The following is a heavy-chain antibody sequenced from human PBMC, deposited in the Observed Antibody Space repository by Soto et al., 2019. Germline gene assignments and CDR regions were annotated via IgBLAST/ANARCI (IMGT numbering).Heavy chain of an antibody. V-gene: IGHV3-30*18. CDR3: AKDSLMATIDY. D-gene: IGHD5-12*01. CDR2: ISYDGSNK. CDR1: GFTFSSYG. Sequence: QVQLVESGGGVVQPGRSLRLSCAASGFTFSSYGMHWVRQAPGKGLEWVAVISYDGSNKYYADSVKGRFTISRDNSKNTLYLQMNSLRAEDTAVYYCAKDSLMATIDYWGQGTLVTVSS. J-gene: IGHJ4*02.